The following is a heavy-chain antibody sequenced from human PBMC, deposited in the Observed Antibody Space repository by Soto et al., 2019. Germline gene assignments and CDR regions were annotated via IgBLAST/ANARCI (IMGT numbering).Heavy chain of an antibody. Sequence: GGSLRLSCAASGFTFDDYTMHWVRQAPGKGLEWVSLISWDGGSTYYADSVKGRFTISRDNSKTSLYLQMNSLRTEDTALYYCAKDSHSSGWDTGSMDVWGQGTTVTVSS. D-gene: IGHD6-19*01. CDR1: GFTFDDYT. V-gene: IGHV3-43*01. CDR2: ISWDGGST. CDR3: AKDSHSSGWDTGSMDV. J-gene: IGHJ6*02.